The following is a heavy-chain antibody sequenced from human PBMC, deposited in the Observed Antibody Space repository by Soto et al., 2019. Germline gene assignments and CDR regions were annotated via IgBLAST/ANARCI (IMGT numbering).Heavy chain of an antibody. CDR3: AKGPDFCTTYSYYYGMYL. D-gene: IGHD3-3*01. CDR2: ISSSVGST. J-gene: IGHJ6*02. CDR1: GFSFSKYA. Sequence: PXVSLRLSCAASGFSFSKYARNWVRQAPGKGLEWVSGISSSVGSTAYGDSVKGRFTISRDNSKNTLYLQMNSLRADDAAVYFSAKGPDFCTTYSYYYGMYLWAQGTTVNVSS. V-gene: IGHV3-23*01.